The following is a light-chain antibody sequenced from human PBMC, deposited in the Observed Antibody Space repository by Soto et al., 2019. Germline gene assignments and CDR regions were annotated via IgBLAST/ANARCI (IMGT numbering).Light chain of an antibody. CDR1: SSDIGGYYY. V-gene: IGLV2-14*01. CDR3: TSYSSSDIFYV. Sequence: QSALTQPASVSGSPGQSITISCTGTSSDIGGYYYVSWYQHHPGKAPKLFIYQVTNRPSRVSNRFSGSKSGNTASLTISGLQADDEADYYCTSYSSSDIFYVFGTGTKVTVL. CDR2: QVT. J-gene: IGLJ1*01.